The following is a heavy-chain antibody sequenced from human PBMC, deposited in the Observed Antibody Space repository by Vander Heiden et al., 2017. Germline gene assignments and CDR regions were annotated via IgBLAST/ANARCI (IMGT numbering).Heavy chain of an antibody. CDR2: IYYSGST. D-gene: IGHD1-26*01. CDR1: GGSISSSSYY. Sequence: QLQLQESGPGLVKPSETLSLTCTVSGGSISSSSYYWGWIRQPPGKGLEWIGSIYYSGSTYYNPSLKSRVTISVDTSKNQFSLKLSSVTAADTAVYYCGRQGSGSQTYFDYWGQGTLVTVSS. J-gene: IGHJ4*02. CDR3: GRQGSGSQTYFDY. V-gene: IGHV4-39*01.